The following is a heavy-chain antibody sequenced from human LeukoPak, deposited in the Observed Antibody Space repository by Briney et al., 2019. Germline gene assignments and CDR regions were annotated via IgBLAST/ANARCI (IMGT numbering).Heavy chain of an antibody. V-gene: IGHV3-74*01. CDR3: ARDLCSGGSCYFDY. D-gene: IGHD2-15*01. CDR1: GFTFSSYW. CDR2: INIDGSGT. Sequence: RGSLRLSCAASGFTFSSYWMHWVRQAPGQGLGWVSRINIDGSGTNYADSVNGRFTIFRDNAKNTLYLQMNSLRAEDTAMYYCARDLCSGGSCYFDYWGQGTLVTVSS. J-gene: IGHJ4*02.